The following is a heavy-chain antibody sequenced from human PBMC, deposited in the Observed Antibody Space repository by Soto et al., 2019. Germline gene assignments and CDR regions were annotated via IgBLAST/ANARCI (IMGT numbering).Heavy chain of an antibody. CDR2: ITSTGYT. D-gene: IGHD4-4*01. J-gene: IGHJ4*01. CDR1: GFSFSNYA. CDR3: AKDLIDYSISYFDY. V-gene: IGHV3-23*01. Sequence: GGSLRLSCATSGFSFSNYAMSWVRQAPGKGLEWVAGITSTGYTYYVESLKGRFTISRDKSKNTVSLQMNSLRAEDTAVYYCAKDLIDYSISYFDYWGHGTLVTVS.